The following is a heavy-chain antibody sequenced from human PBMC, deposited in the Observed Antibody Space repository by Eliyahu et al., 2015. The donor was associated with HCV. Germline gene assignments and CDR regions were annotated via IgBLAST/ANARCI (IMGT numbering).Heavy chain of an antibody. CDR2: INPNSGGT. CDR1: GYTFXGYY. J-gene: IGHJ6*02. CDR3: ARVAGDYGYYYYGMDV. V-gene: IGHV1-2*02. Sequence: QVQLVQSGAEVKKPGASVKVSCKASGYTFXGYYMHWVRQAPGQGLEWMGWINPNSGGTNYAQKFQGRVTMTRDTSISTAYMELSRLRSDDTAVYYCARVAGDYGYYYYGMDVWGQGTTVTVSS. D-gene: IGHD4-17*01.